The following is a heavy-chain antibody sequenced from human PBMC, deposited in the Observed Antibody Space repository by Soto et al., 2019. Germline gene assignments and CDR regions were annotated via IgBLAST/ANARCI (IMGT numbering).Heavy chain of an antibody. V-gene: IGHV1-8*01. CDR2: MNPNSGNT. CDR3: ARGNLVYGDYGSYYYMDV. D-gene: IGHD4-17*01. CDR1: GYTFTSYD. J-gene: IGHJ6*03. Sequence: ASVKVSSKASGYTFTSYDINWARHATGQGLEWMGWMNPNSGNTGYAQKFQGRVTMTRNTSISTAYMELSSLRSEDTAVYYCARGNLVYGDYGSYYYMDVWGKGTTVTVSS.